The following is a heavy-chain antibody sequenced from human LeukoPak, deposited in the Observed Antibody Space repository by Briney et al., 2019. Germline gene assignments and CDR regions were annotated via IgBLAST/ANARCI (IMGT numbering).Heavy chain of an antibody. CDR3: ARVSRAGDGYYGMTS. CDR2: ISSSGSTI. CDR1: GFTFSSYE. J-gene: IGHJ6*02. V-gene: IGHV3-48*03. D-gene: IGHD5-24*01. Sequence: GGSLRLSCAASGFTFSSYEMNWVRQAPGKGLEWVSYISSSGSTIYYADSVKGRFTISRDNAKNSLYLQMNSLRAEDTAVYYCARVSRAGDGYYGMTSGAKGPRSPSP.